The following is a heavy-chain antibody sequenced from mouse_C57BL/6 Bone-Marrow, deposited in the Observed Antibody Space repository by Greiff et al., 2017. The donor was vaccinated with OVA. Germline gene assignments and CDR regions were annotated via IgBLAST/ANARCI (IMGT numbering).Heavy chain of an antibody. CDR1: GFSLTSYG. CDR3: ARHKDSSGYLDY. J-gene: IGHJ2*01. Sequence: VKLMESGPGLVAPSQSLSITCTVSGFSLTSYGVHWVRQPPGKGLEWLVVIWSDGSTTYNSALKSRLSISKDNSKSQVFLKMNSLQTDDTAMYYCARHKDSSGYLDYWGQGTTLTVSS. CDR2: IWSDGST. D-gene: IGHD3-2*02. V-gene: IGHV2-6-1*01.